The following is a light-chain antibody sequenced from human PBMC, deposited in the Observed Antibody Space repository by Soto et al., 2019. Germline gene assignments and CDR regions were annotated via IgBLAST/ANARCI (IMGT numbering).Light chain of an antibody. CDR2: GAS. J-gene: IGKJ5*01. V-gene: IGKV3D-20*02. CDR3: QQRSNWPPSIT. Sequence: EIVLTQSPGTLSLSPGERATLSCRASQRVSSTYVAWYQQKSGQDPRLLIYGASSRATGIPDRFSGSGSGTDFTLTISSLEPEDFAVYYCQQRSNWPPSITFGQGTRLEIK. CDR1: QRVSSTY.